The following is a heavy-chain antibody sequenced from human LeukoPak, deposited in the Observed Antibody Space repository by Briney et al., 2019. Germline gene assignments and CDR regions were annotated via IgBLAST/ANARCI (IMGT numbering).Heavy chain of an antibody. CDR3: ARVDSSGYYSFDY. Sequence: ASVKVSCKASGYTFTSYYIHWVRQAPGQGLEWMGIINPNGGGTNYAQKFQGRVTMTRDTSTRTVYMELSSLRSEDTAVYYCARVDSSGYYSFDYWGQGTLVTVSS. J-gene: IGHJ4*02. CDR1: GYTFTSYY. D-gene: IGHD3-22*01. CDR2: INPNGGGT. V-gene: IGHV1-46*01.